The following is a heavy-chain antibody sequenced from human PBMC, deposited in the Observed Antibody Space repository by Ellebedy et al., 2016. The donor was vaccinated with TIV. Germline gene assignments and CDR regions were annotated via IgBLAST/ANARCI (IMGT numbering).Heavy chain of an antibody. J-gene: IGHJ4*02. D-gene: IGHD6-19*01. V-gene: IGHV3-30*18. CDR2: ISYDGSNK. CDR3: AKAQYSAVAGLLGY. CDR1: GFTFSSYG. Sequence: GESLKISCAASGFTFSSYGMHWVRQAPGKGLEWVAVISYDGSNKYYADSVKGRFTISRDNSKNTLYLQMNSLGAEDTAVYYCAKAQYSAVAGLLGYWGQGTLVTVSS.